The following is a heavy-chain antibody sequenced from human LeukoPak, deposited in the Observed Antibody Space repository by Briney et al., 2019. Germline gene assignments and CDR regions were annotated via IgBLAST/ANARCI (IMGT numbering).Heavy chain of an antibody. D-gene: IGHD3-9*01. CDR2: IYYSGST. Sequence: PSQTLSLTCTVSGGSISSSSYYWGWIRQPPGKGLEWIGSIYYSGSTYYNPSLKSRVTISVDTSKNQFSLKLSSVTAADTAVYYCARDHPILTGYYRRKPYNWFDPWGQGTLVTVSS. CDR1: GGSISSSSYY. V-gene: IGHV4-39*07. CDR3: ARDHPILTGYYRRKPYNWFDP. J-gene: IGHJ5*02.